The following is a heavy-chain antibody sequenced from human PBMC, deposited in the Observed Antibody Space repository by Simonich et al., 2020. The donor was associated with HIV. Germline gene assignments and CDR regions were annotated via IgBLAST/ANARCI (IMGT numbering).Heavy chain of an antibody. V-gene: IGHV4-34*01. CDR2: INHRGST. CDR3: ARTGSAYNSGWYYSDY. CDR1: GGSFSDYY. J-gene: IGHJ4*02. D-gene: IGHD6-19*01. Sequence: QVQLQQWGAGLLKPSETLSLTCAVYGGSFSDYYWTWIRQPPGKRLEWIGEINHRGSTNYTPTLKSRVTISVDTSKNQFSLKVSSVTAADTAVYYCARTGSAYNSGWYYSDYWGQGTLVTVSS.